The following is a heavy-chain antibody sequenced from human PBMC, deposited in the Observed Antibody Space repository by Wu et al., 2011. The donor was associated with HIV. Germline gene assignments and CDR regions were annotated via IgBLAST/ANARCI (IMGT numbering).Heavy chain of an antibody. CDR3: ARDPAAYCGSTTCPFDY. CDR1: GGTFSSYA. CDR2: IIPIFGTA. D-gene: IGHD2-2*01. V-gene: IGHV1-69*14. J-gene: IGHJ4*02. Sequence: QVQLVQSGAEVKKPGSSVEVSCKASGGTFSSYAINWVRQAPGQGLEWMGRIIPIFGTANYAQKFQGRVTITADKSTSTAYMELSSLRSEDTAVYYCARDPAAYCGSTTCPFDYWGQGTLVTVSS.